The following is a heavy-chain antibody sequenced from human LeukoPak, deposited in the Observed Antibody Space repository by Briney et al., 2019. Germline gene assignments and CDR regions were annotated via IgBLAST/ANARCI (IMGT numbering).Heavy chain of an antibody. J-gene: IGHJ6*03. CDR2: ISSSSSYI. V-gene: IGHV3-21*01. CDR1: GFTFSSYS. CDR3: ASGRVATIKGDHYYYMDV. D-gene: IGHD5-12*01. Sequence: GGSLRLSCAASGFTFSSYSMNWVRQAPGKGLEWVSSISSSSSYIYHADSVKGRFTISRDNAKNSLYLQMNSLRAEDTAVYYCASGRVATIKGDHYYYMDVWGKGTTVTVSS.